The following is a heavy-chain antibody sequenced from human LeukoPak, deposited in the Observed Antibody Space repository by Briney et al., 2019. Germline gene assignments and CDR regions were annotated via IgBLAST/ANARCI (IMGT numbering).Heavy chain of an antibody. D-gene: IGHD4-23*01. CDR3: ARDLGYGGNAVDY. J-gene: IGHJ4*02. Sequence: GGSLRLSCAASGFTFSSYGMHWVRQAPGKGLEWVAVTWYDGSNKYYADSVKGRFTISRDNSKNTLYLQMNSLRAEDTAVYYCARDLGYGGNAVDYWGQGTLVTVSS. CDR1: GFTFSSYG. CDR2: TWYDGSNK. V-gene: IGHV3-33*01.